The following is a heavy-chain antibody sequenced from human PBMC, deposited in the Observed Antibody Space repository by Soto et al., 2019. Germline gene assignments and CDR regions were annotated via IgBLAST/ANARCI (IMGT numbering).Heavy chain of an antibody. CDR1: GGSISSADYY. Sequence: QVQLQESGPGLVRPSETLSLTCTVSGGSISSADYYWTWIRQPPGKALEWIGYIHNSGSAYYSPSLKRRLTISLDTSKNQFSLKLNSVTAADTALYYCAGKNVQVRGDWFDPWGQGTLVTVSS. CDR2: IHNSGSA. D-gene: IGHD3-10*01. CDR3: AGKNVQVRGDWFDP. V-gene: IGHV4-31*03. J-gene: IGHJ5*02.